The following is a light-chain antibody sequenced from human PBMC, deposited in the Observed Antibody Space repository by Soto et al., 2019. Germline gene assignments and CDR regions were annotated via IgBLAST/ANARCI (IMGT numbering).Light chain of an antibody. Sequence: EIVLTQSPGTLSLSLGERATLSCRASQIVTSSSLAWYQQKPGQSPRLLIYAASSRATGIPDRFSGIGSGTDFTLTISRLEPEDSAVYYCQQYGSAPRTFGQGTKVEIK. CDR3: QQYGSAPRT. J-gene: IGKJ1*01. CDR1: QIVTSSS. V-gene: IGKV3-20*01. CDR2: AAS.